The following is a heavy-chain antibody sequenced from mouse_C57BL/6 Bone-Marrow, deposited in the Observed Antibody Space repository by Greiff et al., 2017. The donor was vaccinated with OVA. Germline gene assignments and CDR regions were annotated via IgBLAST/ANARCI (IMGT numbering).Heavy chain of an antibody. V-gene: IGHV1-78*01. CDR2: IYPRDGST. CDR1: GYTFTDHT. D-gene: IGHD1-1*01. CDR3: ARGIYYYGSSPPWFAY. J-gene: IGHJ3*01. Sequence: QVQLQQSDAELVKPGASVKISCKVSGYTFTDHTIHWMKQRPEQGLEWIGYIYPRDGSTKYNEKFKGKATLTADKSSSTAYMQLNSLTSEDSAVYFCARGIYYYGSSPPWFAYWGQGTLVTVSA.